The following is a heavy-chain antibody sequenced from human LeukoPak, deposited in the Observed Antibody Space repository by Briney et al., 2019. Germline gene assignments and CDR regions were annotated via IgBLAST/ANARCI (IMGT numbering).Heavy chain of an antibody. CDR2: ISYDGSNK. Sequence: PGGSLRLSCAASGFTFSSYAMHWVRQAPGKGLEWVAVISYDGSNKYYADSVKGRFTISRDNSKNTLYLQMNSLRAEDTAVYYCARAGIYAKNYYGSGSPPDYWGQGTLVTVSS. CDR3: ARAGIYAKNYYGSGSPPDY. J-gene: IGHJ4*02. D-gene: IGHD3-10*01. CDR1: GFTFSSYA. V-gene: IGHV3-30-3*01.